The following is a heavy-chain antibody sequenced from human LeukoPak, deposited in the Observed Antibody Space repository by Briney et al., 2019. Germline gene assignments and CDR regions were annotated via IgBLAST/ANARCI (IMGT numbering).Heavy chain of an antibody. CDR1: GLTFNSYN. CDR3: AKDSRYSSGWDYHYYYYGMDV. J-gene: IGHJ6*02. Sequence: PGGSLRLSCAASGLTFNSYNMNWVRQAPGKGLEWVSYMSWTSSPIYYADSVKGRFTISRDNAKNSLYLQMNSLRDEDTAVYYCAKDSRYSSGWDYHYYYYGMDVWGQGTTVTVSS. V-gene: IGHV3-48*02. D-gene: IGHD6-19*01. CDR2: MSWTSSPI.